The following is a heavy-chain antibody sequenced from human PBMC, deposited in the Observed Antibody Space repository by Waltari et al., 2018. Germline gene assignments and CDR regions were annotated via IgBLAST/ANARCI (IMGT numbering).Heavy chain of an antibody. V-gene: IGHV3-53*01. CDR1: GLSVIDNY. CDR3: ARLSDPNKYYYGMDV. J-gene: IGHJ6*02. D-gene: IGHD3-16*02. Sequence: EVQLVQSGGGLLPPGGSLRLSCAASGLSVIDNYRSWVRQAPGKGLEWVSVIYRGGSIKYGDSVKGRFTLSRDNSKNTLFLQMNSLRSEDTAVYYCARLSDPNKYYYGMDVWGQGTTVTVSS. CDR2: IYRGGSI.